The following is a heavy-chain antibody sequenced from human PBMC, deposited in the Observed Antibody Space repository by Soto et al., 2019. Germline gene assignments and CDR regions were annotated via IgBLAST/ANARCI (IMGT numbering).Heavy chain of an antibody. D-gene: IGHD2-2*01. CDR1: GGTFSSYA. CDR3: ARAGDIVLVPAAMGLYNWFDP. Sequence: ETRASVKVSCKASGGTFSSYAISWVRQAPGQGLEWMGGIIPIFGTANYAQKFQGRVTITADESTSTAYMELSSLRSEDTAVYYCARAGDIVLVPAAMGLYNWFDPWGQGTLVTVSS. J-gene: IGHJ5*02. V-gene: IGHV1-69*13. CDR2: IIPIFGTA.